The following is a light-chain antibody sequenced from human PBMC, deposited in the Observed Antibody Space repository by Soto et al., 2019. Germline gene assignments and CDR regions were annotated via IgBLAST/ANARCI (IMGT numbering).Light chain of an antibody. CDR1: NIGSKS. CDR3: QVWDSSSDHHYV. J-gene: IGLJ1*01. CDR2: DDS. Sequence: SYELTQPPSVSVAPGQTARITCGGNNIGSKSVHWYQQKPGQAPVLVVYDDSDRPSGIPDRFSGSNSGNTATLTISRVEAGDEADYYCQVWDSSSDHHYVFGTGTKVTVL. V-gene: IGLV3-21*02.